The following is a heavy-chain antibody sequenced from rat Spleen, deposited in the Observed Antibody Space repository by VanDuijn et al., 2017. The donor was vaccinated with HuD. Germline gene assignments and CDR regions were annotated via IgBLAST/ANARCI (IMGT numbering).Heavy chain of an antibody. V-gene: IGHV5-46*01. Sequence: EVQLVESGGGLVQPGRSMKLSCAASGFTFSTFPMAWVRQAPTKGLEWVATIGSSGGSIFYRDSVKGRFTISRDNVKGILYLQMDSLRSEDTATYFCARHATSIRDYFDYWGQGVMVTVSS. D-gene: IGHD1-4*01. CDR1: GFTFSTFP. CDR3: ARHATSIRDYFDY. J-gene: IGHJ2*01. CDR2: IGSSGGSI.